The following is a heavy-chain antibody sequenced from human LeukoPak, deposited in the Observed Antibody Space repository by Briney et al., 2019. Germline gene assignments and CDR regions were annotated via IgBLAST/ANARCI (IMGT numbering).Heavy chain of an antibody. CDR1: GFTFSDYY. Sequence: GGSLRLSCAASGFTFSDYYMSWIRQAPGKGLEWVSYISSSSSYTNYADSVKGRFPISRDNAKNSLFLQMNSLRAEDTAVYYCARGGYSYGFHYGMDVWGQGTTVTVSS. V-gene: IGHV3-11*06. D-gene: IGHD5-18*01. J-gene: IGHJ6*02. CDR3: ARGGYSYGFHYGMDV. CDR2: ISSSSSYT.